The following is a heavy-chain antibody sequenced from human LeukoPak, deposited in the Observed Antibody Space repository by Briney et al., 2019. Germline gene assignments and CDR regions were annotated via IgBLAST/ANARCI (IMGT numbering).Heavy chain of an antibody. V-gene: IGHV4-4*02. CDR1: GGSISSSNW. Sequence: SETLSLTCAVSGGSISSSNWWSWVRQPPGKGLECIGYIYHSGSTHFNPSLKSRVTISVDTSKNQFSLKLSSVTAADTAVYFCARGPDSSGYYYFDYWGQGTLVTVSS. CDR3: ARGPDSSGYYYFDY. D-gene: IGHD3-22*01. J-gene: IGHJ4*02. CDR2: IYHSGST.